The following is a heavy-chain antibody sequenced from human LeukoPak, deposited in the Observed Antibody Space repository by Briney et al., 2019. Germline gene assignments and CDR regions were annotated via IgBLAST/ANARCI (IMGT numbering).Heavy chain of an antibody. V-gene: IGHV4-34*01. CDR2: IDHSGST. CDR3: ARQAGGY. Sequence: SSETLSLTCAVYGGSFSGYYWSWIRQPPGKGLEWIGEIDHSGSTNYNPSLKSRVTISVDTSKNQFSLKLNSVTAADTAVYYCARQAGGYWGQGTLVTVSS. J-gene: IGHJ4*02. D-gene: IGHD6-13*01. CDR1: GGSFSGYY.